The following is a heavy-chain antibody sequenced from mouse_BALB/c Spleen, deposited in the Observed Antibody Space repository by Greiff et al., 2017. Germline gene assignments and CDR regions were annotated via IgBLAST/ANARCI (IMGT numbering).Heavy chain of an antibody. CDR1: GYTFTSYW. V-gene: IGHV1S81*02. CDR3: ARFYDYDSVYAMDY. Sequence: VQLQQSGAELVKPGASVKLSCKASGYTFTSYWMHWVKQRPGQGLEWIGEINPSNGRTNYNEKFKSKATLTVDKSSSTAYMQLSSLTSEDSAVYYCARFYDYDSVYAMDYWGQGTSVTVSS. J-gene: IGHJ4*01. CDR2: INPSNGRT. D-gene: IGHD2-4*01.